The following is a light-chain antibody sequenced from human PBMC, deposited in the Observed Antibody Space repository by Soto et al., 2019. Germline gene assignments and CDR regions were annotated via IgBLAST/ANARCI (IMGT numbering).Light chain of an antibody. Sequence: DIQLTQSPSSLSASVGDRLTITCRASQSITTSLNWYQQTPGKAPKVLIYKASTLKSGVPSRFSGSGSGTEFTLTISSLQPDDFATYYCQQYNSLFGQGTKVDIK. CDR3: QQYNSL. CDR2: KAS. CDR1: QSITTS. J-gene: IGKJ1*01. V-gene: IGKV1-5*03.